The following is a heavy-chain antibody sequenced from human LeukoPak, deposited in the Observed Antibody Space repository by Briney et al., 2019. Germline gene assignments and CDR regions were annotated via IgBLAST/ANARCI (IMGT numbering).Heavy chain of an antibody. CDR3: AGWRGGGYWYFDY. Sequence: GVSLKISCKGSGDSFTTYWIAWVRQMPGKGLEWMGIIYPGDSDTRYSPSFQGQVTISADKSISTAYLQWSSLKASDTAMYYCAGWRGGGYWYFDYWGQGTLVTVSS. J-gene: IGHJ4*02. D-gene: IGHD3-10*01. V-gene: IGHV5-51*01. CDR1: GDSFTTYW. CDR2: IYPGDSDT.